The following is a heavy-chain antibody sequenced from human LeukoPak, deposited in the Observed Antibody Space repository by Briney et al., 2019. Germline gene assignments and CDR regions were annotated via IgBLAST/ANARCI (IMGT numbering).Heavy chain of an antibody. Sequence: GGSLRLSCAASGFTFSSYWMSWVRQAPGKGLEWVAVISYDGSNKYYADSVKGRFTISRDNPKNTLYLQMNSLRAKDTAVYYCARDPYYYGSGSYYSDAFDIWGQGTMVTVSS. CDR1: GFTFSSYW. CDR2: ISYDGSNK. D-gene: IGHD3-10*01. V-gene: IGHV3-30-3*01. CDR3: ARDPYYYGSGSYYSDAFDI. J-gene: IGHJ3*02.